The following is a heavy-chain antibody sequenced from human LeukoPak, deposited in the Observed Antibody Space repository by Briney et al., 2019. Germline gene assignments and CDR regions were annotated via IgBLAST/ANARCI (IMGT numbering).Heavy chain of an antibody. CDR1: GFTFSSYA. CDR2: ISYDGSNK. V-gene: IGHV3-30-3*01. J-gene: IGHJ4*02. CDR3: ASGWYSDY. Sequence: GGSLRLSCAASGFTFSSYAMHWVRQAPGKGLEWVAVISYDGSNKYYADSVKGRFTISRDNAKNSLYLQMNSLRAEDTAVYYCASGWYSDYWGQGTLVTVSS. D-gene: IGHD6-19*01.